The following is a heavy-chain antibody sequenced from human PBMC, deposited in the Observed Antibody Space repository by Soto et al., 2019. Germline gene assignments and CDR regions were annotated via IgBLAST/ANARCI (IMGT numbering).Heavy chain of an antibody. CDR2: VYYSGST. Sequence: VQLQQSGPGLVKPSQTLSLTCTVSGGSINSSEYYWSWIRQHPGKGLGWIGHVYYSGSTYYNPSLXXXVXXSVDTSNNNFSLKLSSVTAADTAVYYCARDVRGSSGRRVDVWGQGTTVTVSS. V-gene: IGHV4-31*03. CDR1: GGSINSSEYY. D-gene: IGHD3-10*01. J-gene: IGHJ6*02. CDR3: ARDVRGSSGRRVDV.